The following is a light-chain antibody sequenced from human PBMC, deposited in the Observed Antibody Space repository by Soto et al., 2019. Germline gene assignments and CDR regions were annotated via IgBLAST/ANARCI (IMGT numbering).Light chain of an antibody. CDR1: QSVSSN. J-gene: IGKJ1*01. V-gene: IGKV3-15*01. CDR2: GAS. CDR3: QQYNSWLRT. Sequence: EIVMTQSPATLSVSPGERATLSCRVSQSVSSNLAWYQQKPGQAPRLLIYGASTRATGIPARFSGSGSGTEFNLTISSLQSEDFAVYFCQQYNSWLRTFGQGTKVEIK.